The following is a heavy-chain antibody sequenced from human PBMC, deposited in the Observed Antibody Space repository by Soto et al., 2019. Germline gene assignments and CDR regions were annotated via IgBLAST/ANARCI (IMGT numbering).Heavy chain of an antibody. D-gene: IGHD2-15*01. V-gene: IGHV3-48*01. Sequence: EVQLVESGGGLVQPGGSLRLSCAASGFPFSSYSINWVRQAPGKGLEWVSYITGSSSTIYYADSVKGRFTISRDNAKHSLYLQMNSLRAEDTAVYYCARAGDYCGGGSCYGGWFDPWGQGTLVTVSS. CDR3: ARAGDYCGGGSCYGGWFDP. CDR1: GFPFSSYS. CDR2: ITGSSSTI. J-gene: IGHJ5*02.